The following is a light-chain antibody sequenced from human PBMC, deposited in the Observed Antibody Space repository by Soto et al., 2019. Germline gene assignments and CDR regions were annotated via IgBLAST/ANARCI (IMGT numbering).Light chain of an antibody. V-gene: IGLV1-40*01. Sequence: QSVLTQPPSVSGAPGQRVTISCTGSSSNIGAGYDVHWYQQLPGTVPKLLISGDTNRPSGVPDRFSGSKSGTSASLAITGLRAEDEADYYCQSFDSSLSGWLFGGGTKVTVL. CDR1: SSNIGAGYD. J-gene: IGLJ3*02. CDR2: GDT. CDR3: QSFDSSLSGWL.